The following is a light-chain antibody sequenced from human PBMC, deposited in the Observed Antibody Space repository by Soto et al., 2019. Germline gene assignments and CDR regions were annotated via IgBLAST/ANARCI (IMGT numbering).Light chain of an antibody. V-gene: IGKV4-1*01. CDR1: QSVLYSSNNKNY. Sequence: DIVMTQSPDSLAVSLGERATINCKSSQSVLYSSNNKNYLAWYQQKPGQPPKLLIYWASTRESGVPDRFSGSGSGTDFTLTISSLQAGDVAVYYCQQYYSTPPTFGQGTKVDIK. J-gene: IGKJ1*01. CDR3: QQYYSTPPT. CDR2: WAS.